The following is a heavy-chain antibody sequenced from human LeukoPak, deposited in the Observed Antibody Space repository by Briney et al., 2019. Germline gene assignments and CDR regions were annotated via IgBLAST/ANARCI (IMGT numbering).Heavy chain of an antibody. CDR3: SRDSIEDDYGDYVGDY. V-gene: IGHV3-74*01. D-gene: IGHD4-17*01. Sequence: GGSLRLSCEASGFTFSRYWMHWVRQAPGKGLEWVSRINGDGSYTNYADSVKGRFTISRDNAKNTLHLQMNSLRAEDTAVYFCSRDSIEDDYGDYVGDYWGQGTLVTVSS. CDR1: GFTFSRYW. J-gene: IGHJ4*02. CDR2: INGDGSYT.